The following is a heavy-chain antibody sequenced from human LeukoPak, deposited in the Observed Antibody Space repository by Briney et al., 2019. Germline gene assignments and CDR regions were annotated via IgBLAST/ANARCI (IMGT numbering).Heavy chain of an antibody. D-gene: IGHD2/OR15-2a*01. J-gene: IGHJ4*02. V-gene: IGHV4-39*01. CDR1: GGSISSSNYY. CDR2: IYYSGST. Sequence: PSETLSLTCTVSGGSISSSNYYWGWIRQPPGKGLEWIGTIYYSGSTYYNPSLKSRITISVDTSKNQFSLKMRSVTAADTAVYYCARPTSKLGSFDYWGQGTLVTASS. CDR3: ARPTSKLGSFDY.